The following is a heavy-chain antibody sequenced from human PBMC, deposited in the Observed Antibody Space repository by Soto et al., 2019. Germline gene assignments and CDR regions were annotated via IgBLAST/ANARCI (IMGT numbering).Heavy chain of an antibody. J-gene: IGHJ4*02. CDR1: GFIFSSYW. CDR3: VPGFDY. V-gene: IGHV3-7*01. CDR2: IKQDGSEK. Sequence: GGSLRLSCAASGFIFSSYWMSWVRQAPGKGLEWVANIKQDGSEKNYVDSVKGRFTISRDNAKNSLYLQINSLRAEDTAVYYCVPGFDYWGQGALVTVSS.